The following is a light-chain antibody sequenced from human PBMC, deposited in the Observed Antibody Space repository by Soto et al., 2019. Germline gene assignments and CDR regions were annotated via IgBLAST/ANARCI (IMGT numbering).Light chain of an antibody. J-gene: IGKJ1*01. CDR1: QGISSY. CDR2: AAS. Sequence: DIQMTQSPSSLSASVGDRVTITCRASQGISSYLAWYQQQPGKVPKLLIYAASTLQSGVPSRFSGSGSGTDFTLTISSLQPEDVATYYCQKYNSAPQAFGQGTKVGIQ. CDR3: QKYNSAPQA. V-gene: IGKV1-27*01.